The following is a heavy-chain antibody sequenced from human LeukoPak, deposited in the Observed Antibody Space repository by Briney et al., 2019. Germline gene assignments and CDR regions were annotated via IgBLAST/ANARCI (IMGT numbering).Heavy chain of an antibody. CDR2: IYYSGRT. Sequence: PSETLSLTCTVSGGSISSYYWSWIRQPPGKGLEWIGYIYYSGRTNYNPSLKSRVTISVDTSKNQFSLKLSSVTAADTAVYYCARARLRVVAANYLVNWFDPWGQGTLVTVSS. J-gene: IGHJ5*02. CDR3: ARARLRVVAANYLVNWFDP. D-gene: IGHD2-15*01. CDR1: GGSISSYY. V-gene: IGHV4-59*01.